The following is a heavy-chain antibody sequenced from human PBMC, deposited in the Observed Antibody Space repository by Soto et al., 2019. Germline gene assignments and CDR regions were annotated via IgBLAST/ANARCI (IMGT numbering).Heavy chain of an antibody. Sequence: GGSLRLSCAASGFTFSSYGMHWVRQAPGKGLEWVAVIWYDGSNKYYADSVKGRFTISRDNSKNTPYLQMNSLRAEDTAVYYCARGGDYDILTEDYYYMDVWGKGTTVTVSS. J-gene: IGHJ6*03. D-gene: IGHD3-9*01. CDR1: GFTFSSYG. CDR3: ARGGDYDILTEDYYYMDV. V-gene: IGHV3-33*01. CDR2: IWYDGSNK.